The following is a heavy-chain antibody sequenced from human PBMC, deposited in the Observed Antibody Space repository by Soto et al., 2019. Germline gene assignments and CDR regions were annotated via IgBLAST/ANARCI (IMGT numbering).Heavy chain of an antibody. D-gene: IGHD2-2*01. CDR1: GGSISSSSYY. Sequence: QLQLQESGPGLVKPSETLSLTCTVSGGSISSSSYYWGWIRQPPGKGLEWIGSIYYNGSTYYNPSLKSRFTLSVDTSKNQFSLKLSAVTAADTAVYYCARGYCSSTSCYLYNWFDPWGQGTLVTVSS. CDR3: ARGYCSSTSCYLYNWFDP. CDR2: IYYNGST. J-gene: IGHJ5*02. V-gene: IGHV4-39*01.